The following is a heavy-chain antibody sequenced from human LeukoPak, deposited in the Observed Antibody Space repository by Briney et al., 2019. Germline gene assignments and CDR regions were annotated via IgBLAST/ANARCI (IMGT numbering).Heavy chain of an antibody. J-gene: IGHJ4*02. Sequence: PSETLSLTCTVSGGSTSSYYWSWIRQPPGKGLEWIGSFYYVGSTNYNPSLKSRVTISVDTSKNQFSLKLNSVTAADTALYYCARDRDGDGPDYWGQGTLVTVSS. CDR1: GGSTSSYY. V-gene: IGHV4-59*01. CDR2: FYYVGST. D-gene: IGHD4-17*01. CDR3: ARDRDGDGPDY.